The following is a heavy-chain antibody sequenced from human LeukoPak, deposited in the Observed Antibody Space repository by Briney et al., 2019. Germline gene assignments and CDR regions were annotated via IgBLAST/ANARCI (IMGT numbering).Heavy chain of an antibody. CDR3: ARMKVATTIYYYYYGMDV. CDR2: MNPNSGNT. Sequence: GASVQVSFQASGSPFTSYDIKWVRQATGQGLEWMGWMNPNSGNTGYSQKFQGRVTITRNTSISTAYMELSSLRSEDTAVYYCARMKVATTIYYYYYGMDVWGQGTTVTVSS. V-gene: IGHV1-8*01. J-gene: IGHJ6*02. D-gene: IGHD5-12*01. CDR1: GSPFTSYD.